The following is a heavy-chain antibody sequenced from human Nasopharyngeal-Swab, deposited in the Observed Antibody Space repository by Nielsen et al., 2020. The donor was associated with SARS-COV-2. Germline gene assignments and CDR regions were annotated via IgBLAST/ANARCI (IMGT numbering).Heavy chain of an antibody. J-gene: IGHJ4*02. CDR3: ARDLGENSSIDY. V-gene: IGHV3-33*01. CDR2: IWYDGSNK. Sequence: GRQAPGKGLEWVGLIWYDGSNKYYADSVKGRFTISRDSSKNTLYLQMNSLRAEDTAVYYCARDLGENSSIDYWGQGTLVTVSS. D-gene: IGHD3-16*01.